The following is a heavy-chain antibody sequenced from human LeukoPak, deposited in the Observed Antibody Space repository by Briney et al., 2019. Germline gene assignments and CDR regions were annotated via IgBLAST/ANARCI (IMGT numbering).Heavy chain of an antibody. J-gene: IGHJ4*02. V-gene: IGHV3-23*01. CDR3: AKSPTIFGVVIILYYFDY. CDR1: GFTFSSYA. CDR2: ISGSGGST. D-gene: IGHD3-3*01. Sequence: GGSLRLSCAASGFTFSSYAMSWVRQAPGKGLEWVSAISGSGGSTYYADSVKGRFTISRDNSKNTLYLQMNSLRAEDTAVYYCAKSPTIFGVVIILYYFDYWGQGTLVTVSS.